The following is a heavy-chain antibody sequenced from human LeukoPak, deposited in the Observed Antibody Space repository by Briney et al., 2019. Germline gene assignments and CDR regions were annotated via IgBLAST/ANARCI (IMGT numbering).Heavy chain of an antibody. V-gene: IGHV3-21*01. D-gene: IGHD6-19*01. CDR2: ISSSSSYI. Sequence: GGSLRLSCAASGFTFSSCSMNWVRQAPGKGLEWVSSISSSSSYIYYADSVKGRFTIFRDNAKNSLYLQMNSLRAEDTAVYYCARGPSSGWGGYWGQGTLVTVSS. CDR3: ARGPSSGWGGY. CDR1: GFTFSSCS. J-gene: IGHJ4*02.